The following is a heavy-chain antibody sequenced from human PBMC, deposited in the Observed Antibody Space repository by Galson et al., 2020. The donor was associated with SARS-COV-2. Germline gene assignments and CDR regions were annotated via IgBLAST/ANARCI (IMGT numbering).Heavy chain of an antibody. CDR3: AKRHRDSSGFDY. Sequence: GGSLRLSCAASGFTFSNYAMSWVRQAPGKGLEWVSGISGNGSTTYYAGSVKGRFTISRDNSKNTLYLQMNSVRAEDTAVYYCAKRHRDSSGFDYWGQGTQVTVSS. J-gene: IGHJ4*02. CDR1: GFTFSNYA. D-gene: IGHD3-22*01. V-gene: IGHV3-23*01. CDR2: ISGNGSTT.